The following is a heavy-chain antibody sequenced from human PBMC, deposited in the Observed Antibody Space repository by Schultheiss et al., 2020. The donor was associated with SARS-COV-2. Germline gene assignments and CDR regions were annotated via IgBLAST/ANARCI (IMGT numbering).Heavy chain of an antibody. D-gene: IGHD4-23*01. V-gene: IGHV3-30*03. Sequence: GGSLRLSCAASGFTFSTYGMHWVRQAPGKGLEWVAVISYDGSNKYYADSVKGRFTISRDNSKNTLYLQMNSLRAEDTAVYYCAVVNSLRGVDYWGQGTLVTVSS. CDR2: ISYDGSNK. CDR1: GFTFSTYG. J-gene: IGHJ4*02. CDR3: AVVNSLRGVDY.